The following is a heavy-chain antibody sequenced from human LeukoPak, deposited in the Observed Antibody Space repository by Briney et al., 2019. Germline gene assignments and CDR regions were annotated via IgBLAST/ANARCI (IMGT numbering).Heavy chain of an antibody. V-gene: IGHV4-59*01. D-gene: IGHD5-12*01. J-gene: IGHJ4*02. Sequence: SETLSLTCTVSGGSISSYYWSWIRQPPGKGLEWIGYIYYSGSTNYNPSLKSRVTISVDTSKNQFSLKLSSVTAADTAVYYCARDVATMDLRDWGQGTLVTVSS. CDR1: GGSISSYY. CDR2: IYYSGST. CDR3: ARDVATMDLRD.